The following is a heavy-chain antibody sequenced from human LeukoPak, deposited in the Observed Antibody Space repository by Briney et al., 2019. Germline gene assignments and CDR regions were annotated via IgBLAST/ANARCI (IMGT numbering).Heavy chain of an antibody. CDR1: AFTFRNYW. CDR3: ARVAGAITGTFFDD. J-gene: IGHJ4*02. D-gene: IGHD1-20*01. Sequence: GGSLRLSCAASAFTFRNYWMSWVRQAPGKGLEWVANIKQDGSEKYYVDSVKGRSTISRDNAKNSLYLQMNSLRAEDTAVYYCARVAGAITGTFFDDWGQGTPVTVSS. CDR2: IKQDGSEK. V-gene: IGHV3-7*01.